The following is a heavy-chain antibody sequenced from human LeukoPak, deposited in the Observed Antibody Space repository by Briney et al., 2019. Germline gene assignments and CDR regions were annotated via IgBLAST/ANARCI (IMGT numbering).Heavy chain of an antibody. V-gene: IGHV4-4*07. D-gene: IGHD3-10*01. CDR3: AAERRGADAFDI. J-gene: IGHJ3*02. Sequence: PSETLSLTCIVSGGSISSYYWSWIRQPAGKGLEWIGRIYTSGSTNYNPSLKSRVTISVDKSKNQFSLKLSSVTAADTAVYYCAAERRGADAFDIWGQGTMVTVSS. CDR1: GGSISSYY. CDR2: IYTSGST.